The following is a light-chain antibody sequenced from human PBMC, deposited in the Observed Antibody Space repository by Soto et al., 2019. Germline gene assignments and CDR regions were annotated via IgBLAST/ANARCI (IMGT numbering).Light chain of an antibody. CDR3: SSFASTHTYV. Sequence: QSALTQPRSVSGSPGQSVTISCTGTSSDVGRYNYVSWYQLHPRKVPKLIIYEVNNRPSGVSHRFSGSKSGNTASLTISGLQAEDEADYYCSSFASTHTYVFGTGTKLTVL. V-gene: IGLV2-11*01. CDR1: SSDVGRYNY. J-gene: IGLJ1*01. CDR2: EVN.